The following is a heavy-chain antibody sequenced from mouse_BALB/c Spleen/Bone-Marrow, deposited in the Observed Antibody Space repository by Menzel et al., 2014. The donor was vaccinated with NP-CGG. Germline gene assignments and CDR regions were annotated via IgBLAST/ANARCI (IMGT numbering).Heavy chain of an antibody. V-gene: IGHV3-8*02. Sequence: EVMLVESGPSLVKPSQTLSLTCSVTGDSITSSYWNWIRKFPGNKLEYMGYISYSGNAYYNPSLKSRISLTRDTSKNQYYLQLNSVTTEDTATYFCAGGNGYHFDYWGQGTTLTVSS. CDR2: ISYSGNA. CDR3: AGGNGYHFDY. D-gene: IGHD1-2*01. CDR1: GDSITSSY. J-gene: IGHJ2*01.